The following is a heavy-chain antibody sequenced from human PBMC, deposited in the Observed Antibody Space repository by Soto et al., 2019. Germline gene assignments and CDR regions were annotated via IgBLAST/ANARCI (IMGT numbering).Heavy chain of an antibody. CDR3: ASFIAVAGRDAFDI. CDR2: IIPILGIA. D-gene: IGHD6-19*01. CDR1: GGTFSSYT. J-gene: IGHJ3*02. Sequence: GASVKVSCKASGGTFSSYTISWVRQAPGQGLEWMGRIIPILGIANYAQKFQGRVTITADKSTSTAYMELSSLRSEDTAVYYCASFIAVAGRDAFDIWGQGTMVTVSS. V-gene: IGHV1-69*02.